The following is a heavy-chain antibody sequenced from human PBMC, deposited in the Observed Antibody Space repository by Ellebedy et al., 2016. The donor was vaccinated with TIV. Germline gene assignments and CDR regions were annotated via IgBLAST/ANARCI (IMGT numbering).Heavy chain of an antibody. D-gene: IGHD2-2*01. Sequence: AASVKVSCKASGYTFTSHDINWVRQATGQGPEWMGWTNPKSGTTGYAQKFQGRVTMTRNTSISTAYMELSSLRFENTAVYYCASGEGCNNSTCYEDWFDPWGQGTLVTVSS. V-gene: IGHV1-8*01. CDR2: TNPKSGTT. J-gene: IGHJ5*02. CDR3: ASGEGCNNSTCYEDWFDP. CDR1: GYTFTSHD.